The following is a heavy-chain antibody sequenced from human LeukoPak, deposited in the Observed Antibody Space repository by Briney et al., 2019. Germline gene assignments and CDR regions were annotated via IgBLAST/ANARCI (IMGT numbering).Heavy chain of an antibody. D-gene: IGHD5-24*01. CDR3: ARPQRWLQTTAAFDI. V-gene: IGHV4-39*01. J-gene: IGHJ3*02. CDR2: IYYSGST. CDR1: GGSISSSSYY. Sequence: KPSETLSLTCTVSGGSISSSSYYWGWIRQPPGKGLEWIGSIYYSGSTYYNPSLKSRVTISVDTSKNQFSLKLSSVTAADTAVYYCARPQRWLQTTAAFDIWGQGTMVTVSS.